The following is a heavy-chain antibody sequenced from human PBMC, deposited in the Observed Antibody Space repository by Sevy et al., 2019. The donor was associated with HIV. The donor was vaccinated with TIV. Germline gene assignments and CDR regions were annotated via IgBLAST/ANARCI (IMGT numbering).Heavy chain of an antibody. CDR2: IRYDGSNK. Sequence: GGSLRLSCAASGFTFSSYGMHWVRQAPGKGLEWVAFIRYDGSNKYYADSVKGRFTISRDNSKNTLDLQMNSLRAEDTAVYYCAKALVGWDRYYYYYGMDVWGQGTTVTVSS. J-gene: IGHJ6*02. CDR3: AKALVGWDRYYYYYGMDV. D-gene: IGHD1-26*01. V-gene: IGHV3-30*02. CDR1: GFTFSSYG.